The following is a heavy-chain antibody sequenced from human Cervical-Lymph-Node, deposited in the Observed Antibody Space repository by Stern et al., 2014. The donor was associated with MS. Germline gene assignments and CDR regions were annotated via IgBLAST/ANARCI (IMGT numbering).Heavy chain of an antibody. CDR2: ISPIFGTA. CDR3: ATSAGFYSAMDV. J-gene: IGHJ6*02. V-gene: IGHV1-69*01. D-gene: IGHD2-21*01. Sequence: QVQLVESGAEVKKPGASVKVSCRTSGGTFSNSAFRWIRQAPGQGLEWMGAISPIFGTATYAQRFQGRVTISAHESTNTAYMELSSLRSEDTAVYYCATSAGFYSAMDVWGPGTTVAVSS. CDR1: GGTFSNSA.